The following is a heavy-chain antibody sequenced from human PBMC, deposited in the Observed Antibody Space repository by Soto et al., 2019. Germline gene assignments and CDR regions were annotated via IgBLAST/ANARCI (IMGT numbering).Heavy chain of an antibody. V-gene: IGHV3-33*01. Sequence: QVQLVESGGGVVQPGRSLRLSCAASGFTFSSYGMHWVRQAPGKGLEWVAVIWYDGSNKYYADSVKGRFTISRDNSKNTLYLQMNSLRAEDTAVYYCAIEIAAAGTGVDYWGQGTLVTVSS. CDR3: AIEIAAAGTGVDY. CDR2: IWYDGSNK. D-gene: IGHD6-13*01. CDR1: GFTFSSYG. J-gene: IGHJ4*02.